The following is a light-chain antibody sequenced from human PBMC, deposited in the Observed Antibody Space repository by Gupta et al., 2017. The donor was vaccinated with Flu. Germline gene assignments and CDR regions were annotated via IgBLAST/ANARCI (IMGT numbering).Light chain of an antibody. V-gene: IGLV2-18*01. J-gene: IGLJ3*02. CDR2: DIS. CDR1: SSDLGTYHL. Sequence: SVTFSCTGNSSDLGTYHLFSCYQQPPGTAPKLIIFDISNRPSVFPERFSGSRSGNTASLTISGLQAEDEAYYYCSLYTRSSTWVFGGGTQLTVL. CDR3: SLYTRSSTWV.